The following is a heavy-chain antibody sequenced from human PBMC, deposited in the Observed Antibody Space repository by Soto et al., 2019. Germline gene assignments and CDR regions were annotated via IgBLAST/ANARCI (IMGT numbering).Heavy chain of an antibody. D-gene: IGHD3-10*01. V-gene: IGHV1-2*02. CDR2: INPKSGDT. CDR1: GYTFTHYF. CDR3: ARVPGHKNSRGDF. J-gene: IGHJ4*02. Sequence: QVRLVQSGPEVRRPGASVTVSCKASGYTFTHYFIHWVRRAPGQGLEWMGYINPKSGDTHYSQTFRGRVSMTVDPSTDTASVGLSSLKSDDTAVYFCARVPGHKNSRGDFWGQGTSITVSS.